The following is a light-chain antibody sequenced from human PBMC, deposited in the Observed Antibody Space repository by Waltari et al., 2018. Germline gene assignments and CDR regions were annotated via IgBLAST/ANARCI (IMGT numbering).Light chain of an antibody. CDR2: FTS. CDR1: QIIDNF. J-gene: IGKJ5*01. V-gene: IGKV1-39*01. Sequence: DIRMTQSPSSLSASVGDRVTITCRTGQIIDNFLNWYQQKPGKAPKLLNYFTSNLQSGVPSRFSGDGSGTTFTLTITSLQPEDFATYYCQQSYTVPTFGQGTRLEIK. CDR3: QQSYTVPT.